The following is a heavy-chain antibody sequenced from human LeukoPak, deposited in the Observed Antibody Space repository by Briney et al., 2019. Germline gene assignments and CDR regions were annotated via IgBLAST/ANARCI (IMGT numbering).Heavy chain of an antibody. V-gene: IGHV3-9*01. CDR1: GFTFDDYA. D-gene: IGHD3-9*01. J-gene: IGHJ4*02. Sequence: PGGSLRLSCAASGFTFDDYATHWVRQAPGKGLEWVSGISWNSGSIGYADSVKGRFTISRDNAKNSLYLQMNSLRAEDTALYYCAKDIYDILTSRIDYWGQGTLVTVSS. CDR2: ISWNSGSI. CDR3: AKDIYDILTSRIDY.